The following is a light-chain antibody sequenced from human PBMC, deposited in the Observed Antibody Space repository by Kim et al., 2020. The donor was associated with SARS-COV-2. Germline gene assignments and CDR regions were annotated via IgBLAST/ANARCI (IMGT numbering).Light chain of an antibody. Sequence: GQSIAISCTGTSSDVGGYNYVSWYQQHPGKAPKLMIYDVSNRPSGVSNRFSGSKSGNTASLSISGLQAEDEADYYCTSITSRSTWVFGGGTTLTVL. CDR3: TSITSRSTWV. CDR1: SSDVGGYNY. J-gene: IGLJ3*02. CDR2: DVS. V-gene: IGLV2-14*03.